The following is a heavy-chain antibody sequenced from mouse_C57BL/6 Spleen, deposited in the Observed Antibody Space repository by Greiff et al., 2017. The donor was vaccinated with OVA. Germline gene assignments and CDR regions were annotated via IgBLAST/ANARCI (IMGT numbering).Heavy chain of an antibody. Sequence: QVQLQQSGAELVKPGASVKISCKASGYAFSSYWMNWVKQRPGKGLEWIGQIYPGDGDTNYNGKFKGKATLTADKTSSTAYMQLSSLTSEDSAVYFCARSGIYYGNPYAMDYWGQGTSVTVSS. CDR3: ARSGIYYGNPYAMDY. V-gene: IGHV1-80*01. D-gene: IGHD2-1*01. CDR2: IYPGDGDT. CDR1: GYAFSSYW. J-gene: IGHJ4*01.